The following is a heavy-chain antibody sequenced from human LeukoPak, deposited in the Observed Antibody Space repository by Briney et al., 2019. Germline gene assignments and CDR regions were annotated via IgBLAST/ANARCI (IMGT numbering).Heavy chain of an antibody. CDR1: GGTFSSYA. D-gene: IGHD2-2*02. Sequence: SVKVSCKASGGTFSSYAISWVRQAPGQGLEWMGGIIPIFGTANYAQNFQGRVTITTDESTSTAYMELSSLRSEDTAVYYCARDRRLLPYCSSTSCYTGNWYFDLWGRGTLVTVSS. V-gene: IGHV1-69*05. CDR2: IIPIFGTA. J-gene: IGHJ2*01. CDR3: ARDRRLLPYCSSTSCYTGNWYFDL.